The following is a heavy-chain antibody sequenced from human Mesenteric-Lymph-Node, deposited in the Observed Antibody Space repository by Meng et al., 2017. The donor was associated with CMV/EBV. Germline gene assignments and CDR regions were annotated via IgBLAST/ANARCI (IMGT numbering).Heavy chain of an antibody. Sequence: SETLSLTCTVSGGSISSYYWSWIRQPPGKGLEWIGYIYHSGSTYYNPSLKSRVTISVDTSKNQFSLKLSSVTAADTAVYYCARVKGDIVVVPAAISFDYWGQGTLVTVSS. J-gene: IGHJ4*02. CDR3: ARVKGDIVVVPAAISFDY. CDR1: GGSISSYY. CDR2: IYHSGST. V-gene: IGHV4-59*08. D-gene: IGHD2-2*01.